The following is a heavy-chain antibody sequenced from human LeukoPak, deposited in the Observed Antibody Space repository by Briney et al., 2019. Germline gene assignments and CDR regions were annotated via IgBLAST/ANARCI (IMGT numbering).Heavy chain of an antibody. CDR3: ASNRITVAKFDY. V-gene: IGHV4-31*11. CDR2: IYHSGSA. CDR1: GGAISSSGYF. J-gene: IGHJ4*02. Sequence: SETLSLTCAVSGGAISSSGYFWSWIRQHPGKGPEWIGYIYHSGSAYYNPSLKSRVIISVDTSKNQFSLKLSSVTAAGTAVYYCASNRITVAKFDYWGQGTLVTVSS. D-gene: IGHD6-19*01.